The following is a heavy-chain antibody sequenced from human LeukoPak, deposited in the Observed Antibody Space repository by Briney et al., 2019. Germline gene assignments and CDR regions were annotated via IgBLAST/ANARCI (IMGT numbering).Heavy chain of an antibody. Sequence: ASVKVSCKASGYTFTGYGISWVRQAPGQGLEWMGWISAYNGNTNYAQKLQGRVTMTTDTSTSTAYMELSSLRSEDTAVYYCAAELYSGTYGRCCSFAFWGQGTPVTVSS. V-gene: IGHV1-18*01. CDR3: AAELYSGTYGRCCSFAF. D-gene: IGHD1-26*01. CDR2: ISAYNGNT. J-gene: IGHJ4*02. CDR1: GYTFTGYG.